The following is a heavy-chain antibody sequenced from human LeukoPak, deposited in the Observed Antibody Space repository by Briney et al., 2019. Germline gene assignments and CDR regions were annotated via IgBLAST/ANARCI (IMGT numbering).Heavy chain of an antibody. J-gene: IGHJ5*02. Sequence: SVKVSCKASGYTFTSYDIDWVRQATGQGLEWMGRIIPIFGTANYAQKFQGRVTITTDESTSTAYMELSSLRSEDTAVYYCAASYCGGDCYSRAPFDPWGQGTLVTVSS. V-gene: IGHV1-69*05. D-gene: IGHD2-21*02. CDR3: AASYCGGDCYSRAPFDP. CDR1: GYTFTSYD. CDR2: IIPIFGTA.